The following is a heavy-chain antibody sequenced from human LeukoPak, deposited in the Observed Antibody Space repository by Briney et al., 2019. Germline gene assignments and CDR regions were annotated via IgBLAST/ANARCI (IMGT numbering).Heavy chain of an antibody. CDR3: ARAKGSIYFYGMDV. D-gene: IGHD3-10*01. CDR2: VYPGDPET. J-gene: IGHJ6*02. CDR1: GYYFTTRW. Sequence: GESLKISCTGSGYYFTTRWLAWVRQKPGKGREGMGTVYPGDPETKYSPAFEGQVTISGDKSINTVYLQWDSLKASDTAMYYCARAKGSIYFYGMDVWAQGTLVIVSS. V-gene: IGHV5-51*01.